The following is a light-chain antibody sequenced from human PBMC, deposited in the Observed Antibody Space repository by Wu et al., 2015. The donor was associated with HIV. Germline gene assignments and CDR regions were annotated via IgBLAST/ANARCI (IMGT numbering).Light chain of an antibody. CDR2: GAS. CDR3: QQYNNWIT. Sequence: EIMLTQSPGTLSLSPGERATLSCRASQNISINLAWYQQKRGQAPRLLIYGASNRATGVAARFTGSGSVTQFTLTITSMQSEDFAVYYCQQYNNWITFGQGTRLEMK. J-gene: IGKJ5*01. V-gene: IGKV3-15*01. CDR1: QNISIN.